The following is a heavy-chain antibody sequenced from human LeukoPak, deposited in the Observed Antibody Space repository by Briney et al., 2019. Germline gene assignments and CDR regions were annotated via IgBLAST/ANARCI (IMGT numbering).Heavy chain of an antibody. J-gene: IGHJ6*02. D-gene: IGHD3-22*01. CDR2: ISSSSSYI. V-gene: IGHV3-21*01. CDR3: ARGRNFAMISHYYYGMDV. CDR1: GFTFSSYS. Sequence: GGSLRLSCAASGFTFSSYSMNWVRQAPGKGLEWVSSISSSSSYIYYADSVKGRFTISRDNAKNSLYLQMNSLRAEDTAVYYCARGRNFAMISHYYYGMDVWGQGTTVTVSS.